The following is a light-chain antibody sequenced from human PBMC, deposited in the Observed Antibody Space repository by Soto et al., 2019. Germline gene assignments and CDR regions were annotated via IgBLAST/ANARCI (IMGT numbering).Light chain of an antibody. CDR1: SSDVGGYNY. CDR2: EVS. V-gene: IGLV2-14*01. J-gene: IGLJ3*02. Sequence: QSALPQPASVSGSPGQSITISCTGTSSDVGGYNYVSWYQQHPGKAPKLMIYEVSNRPSGVSNRFSGSKSGNTASLTISGLQAEDEADYYCSSYTSSSTPLFGGGTKLTVL. CDR3: SSYTSSSTPL.